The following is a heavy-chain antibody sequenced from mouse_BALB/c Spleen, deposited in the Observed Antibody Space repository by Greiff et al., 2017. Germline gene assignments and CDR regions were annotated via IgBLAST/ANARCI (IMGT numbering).Heavy chain of an antibody. Sequence: VQLQQSGAELVRPGALVKLSCKASGFTIKDYYMHWVKQRPEQGLEWIGWIYPENGNTIYDPKFQGKASITADTSSNTAYLQLRVLTSEDTAVYYSAKEDGRVWFDYWGQGTLVTVSA. V-gene: IGHV14-1*02. CDR2: IYPENGNT. CDR3: AKEDGRVWFDY. J-gene: IGHJ3*01. CDR1: GFTIKDYY.